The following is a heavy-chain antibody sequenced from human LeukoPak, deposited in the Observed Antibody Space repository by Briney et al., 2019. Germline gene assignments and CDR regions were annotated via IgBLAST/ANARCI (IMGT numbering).Heavy chain of an antibody. J-gene: IGHJ5*02. D-gene: IGHD6-19*01. V-gene: IGHV3-13*01. CDR2: IGTAGDT. Sequence: PGGSLRLSCAASGFTFSSYDMHWVRQATGKGLEWVSAIGTAGDTYYPGSVKGRFTISRENAKNSLYLQMNSLRAGDTAVYYCVRGRYSSGWYRDKNWFDPWGQGTPVTVSS. CDR1: GFTFSSYD. CDR3: VRGRYSSGWYRDKNWFDP.